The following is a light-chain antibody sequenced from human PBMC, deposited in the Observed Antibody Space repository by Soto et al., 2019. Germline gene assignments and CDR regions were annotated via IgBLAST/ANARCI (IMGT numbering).Light chain of an antibody. V-gene: IGKV1-5*03. J-gene: IGKJ2*01. Sequence: DIQMTQSPSTLSASVGDRVTITCRARQSISSWLAWYQQKPGEAPKLLIYQASSLESGVPARFSGSGSGTEFSLTISSLQSDDFASYYYQQQGTFGQGTKLEIK. CDR1: QSISSW. CDR2: QAS. CDR3: QQQGT.